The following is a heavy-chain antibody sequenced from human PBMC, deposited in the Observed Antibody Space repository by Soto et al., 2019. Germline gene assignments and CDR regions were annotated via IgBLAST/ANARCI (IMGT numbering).Heavy chain of an antibody. CDR1: GGSISSYY. V-gene: IGHV4-59*01. J-gene: IGHJ4*02. CDR2: IYYSGST. D-gene: IGHD7-27*01. CDR3: ARRWGIYFDF. Sequence: QVQLQESGPGLVKPSETLSLTCTVSGGSISSYYWSWIRQPPGKGLEWIGYIYYSGSTDYDPSLKSRVTISVDTSKNQFSLKLSSVTAADTAVYYCARRWGIYFDFWGQGTLVTVSS.